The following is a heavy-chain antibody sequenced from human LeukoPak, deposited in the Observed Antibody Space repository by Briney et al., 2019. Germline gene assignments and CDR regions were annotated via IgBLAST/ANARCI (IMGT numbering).Heavy chain of an antibody. Sequence: SETLSLTCTVSGGSISSHYWNWIRQPPGKGLDWIGYIYYSGSTNYNPSLKSRVTISVDTSKNQFPLKLSSVTAADTAVYYCARSIAAAGTHFDYWGQGTLVTVSS. D-gene: IGHD6-13*01. V-gene: IGHV4-59*11. CDR2: IYYSGST. CDR3: ARSIAAAGTHFDY. J-gene: IGHJ4*02. CDR1: GGSISSHY.